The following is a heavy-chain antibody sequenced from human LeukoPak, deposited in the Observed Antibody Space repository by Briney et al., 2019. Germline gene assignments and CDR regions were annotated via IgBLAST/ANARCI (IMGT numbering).Heavy chain of an antibody. CDR2: ITNSGENT. CDR1: GGSISSSSYY. J-gene: IGHJ4*02. V-gene: IGHV3-23*01. CDR3: AKGRGFRVWDPWDN. D-gene: IGHD3-16*01. Sequence: ETLSLTCTVSGGSISSSSYYWGWIRQAPGKGLEWVSGITNSGENTYYADSVKGRFTISRDNSKNTLFLEMNSLRVEDTAVYYCAKGRGFRVWDPWDNWGQGTLITVSS.